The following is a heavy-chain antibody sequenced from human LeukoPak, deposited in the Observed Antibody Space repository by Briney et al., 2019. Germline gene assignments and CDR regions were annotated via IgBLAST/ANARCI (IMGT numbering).Heavy chain of an antibody. J-gene: IGHJ4*02. Sequence: SETLSLTCAVSGGSISTTNWWTWVRPPPGGGLEWIGEVHLNGRTHYSPSLESRVTMSVDMSENHVSLQLTSVTAADTAVYYCAREGGFYRPLDYSGPGTLVIVSA. D-gene: IGHD2/OR15-2a*01. V-gene: IGHV4-4*02. CDR2: VHLNGRT. CDR1: GGSISTTNW. CDR3: AREGGFYRPLDY.